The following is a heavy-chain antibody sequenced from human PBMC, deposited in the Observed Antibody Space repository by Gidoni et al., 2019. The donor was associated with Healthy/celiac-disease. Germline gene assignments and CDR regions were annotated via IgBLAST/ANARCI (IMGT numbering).Heavy chain of an antibody. V-gene: IGHV3-33*01. J-gene: IGHJ6*02. CDR1: GFPFSCYG. Sequence: QVQLLESGGGVVQPGRSLRLSCAASGFPFSCYGLHWVRQAPGKGLEWVAVIWYYGSNKYYADSVKGRFTISRDNSKNTLYLQMNSLRAEDTAVYYCARDRARRFPQPIPHYYYGMDVWGQGTTVTVSS. CDR2: IWYYGSNK. D-gene: IGHD2-2*01. CDR3: ARDRARRFPQPIPHYYYGMDV.